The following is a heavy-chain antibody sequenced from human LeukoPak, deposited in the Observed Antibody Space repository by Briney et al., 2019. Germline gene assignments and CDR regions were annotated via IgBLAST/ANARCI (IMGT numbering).Heavy chain of an antibody. D-gene: IGHD1-26*01. V-gene: IGHV1-69*13. Sequence: SVKVSCKASGCTFTSYAISWVRQAPGQGLEWMGGIIPIFGTANYAQKFQGRVTITADESTSTAYMELSSLRSEDTAVYYCARGYSGSSWTEDYWGQGTLVTVSS. CDR1: GCTFTSYA. CDR2: IIPIFGTA. J-gene: IGHJ4*02. CDR3: ARGYSGSSWTEDY.